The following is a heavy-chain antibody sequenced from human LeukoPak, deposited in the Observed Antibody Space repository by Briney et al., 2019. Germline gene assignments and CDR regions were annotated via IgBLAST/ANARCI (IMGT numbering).Heavy chain of an antibody. J-gene: IGHJ4*02. CDR1: GGSVSSGSYY. CDR3: AREDGTLDY. CDR2: IYYSGST. Sequence: SETLSLTCTVSGGSVSSGSYYWSWIRQPPGKGLEWIGYIYYSGSTNYNPSLKSRVTISVDTSKNQFSLKLSSVTAADTAVYYCAREDGTLDYWGQGTLVTVSS. V-gene: IGHV4-61*01.